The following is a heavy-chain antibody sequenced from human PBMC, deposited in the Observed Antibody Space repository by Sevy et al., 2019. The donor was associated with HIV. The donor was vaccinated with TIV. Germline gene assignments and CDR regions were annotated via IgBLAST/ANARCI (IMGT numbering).Heavy chain of an antibody. CDR2: ISGSGGST. D-gene: IGHD6-13*01. CDR3: ANSRLYSSSWYEAFDI. J-gene: IGHJ3*02. V-gene: IGHV3-23*01. Sequence: GGSLRLSCAASGFTFSSYAMSWVRQAPGKGLEWVSAISGSGGSTYDGDSVKGRFTISRDNSKNTLYLQMNSLRAEDTAVYYCANSRLYSSSWYEAFDIWGQGTMVTVSS. CDR1: GFTFSSYA.